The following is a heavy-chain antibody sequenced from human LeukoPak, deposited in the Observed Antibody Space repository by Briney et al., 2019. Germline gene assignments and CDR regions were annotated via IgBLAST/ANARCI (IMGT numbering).Heavy chain of an antibody. CDR1: GFTVSSNY. CDR2: IYSGGST. D-gene: IGHD3-22*01. CDR3: ARGSAVIRTNDAFDI. Sequence: GGSLRLSCAASGFTVSSNYMSWVRQAPGKGLEWVSVIYSGGSTYYADSVKGRFTISRDNSKNTLYLQMNSLRAEDTAVYYCARGSAVIRTNDAFDIWGQGTMVTVSS. J-gene: IGHJ3*02. V-gene: IGHV3-66*01.